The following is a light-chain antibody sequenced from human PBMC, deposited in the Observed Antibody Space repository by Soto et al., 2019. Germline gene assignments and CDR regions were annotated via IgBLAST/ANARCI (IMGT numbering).Light chain of an antibody. CDR3: QQYNYWLAWT. J-gene: IGKJ1*01. CDR1: ESVSSN. Sequence: EIVMTQSPATLSVSPGERATLSCRASESVSSNLAWYQHKPGQAPRLLIYGASTRATGIPDRFSGSGSGTEFPLTISSLQPEDFAVYYCQQYNYWLAWTFGQGTKVEIK. V-gene: IGKV3-15*01. CDR2: GAS.